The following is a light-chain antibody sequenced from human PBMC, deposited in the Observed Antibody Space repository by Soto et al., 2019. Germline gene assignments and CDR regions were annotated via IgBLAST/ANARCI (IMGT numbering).Light chain of an antibody. CDR3: QQYNDWPRT. Sequence: EIVMTQSPATLSVSPGERATLSCRASQSVNSNFAWYQQKPGQAPRLLMYGASTRATGIPARFSGSGSGTEFTLTISSLQSEDFAVYYCQQYNDWPRTFGQGTKVERK. J-gene: IGKJ1*01. V-gene: IGKV3D-15*01. CDR1: QSVNSN. CDR2: GAS.